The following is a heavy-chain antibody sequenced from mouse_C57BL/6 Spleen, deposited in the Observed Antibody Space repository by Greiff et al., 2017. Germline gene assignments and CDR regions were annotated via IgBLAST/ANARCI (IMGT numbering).Heavy chain of an antibody. CDR1: GYTFTDYY. J-gene: IGHJ4*01. D-gene: IGHD1-2*01. V-gene: IGHV1-26*01. Sequence: VQLQQSGPELVKPGASVKISCKASGYTFTDYYMNWVKQSHGKSLEWIGDINPNNGGTSYNQKFKGKATLTVDKSSSTAYMELRSLTSEDSAVYYCARNYGPYAMDYWGQGTSVTVSS. CDR3: ARNYGPYAMDY. CDR2: INPNNGGT.